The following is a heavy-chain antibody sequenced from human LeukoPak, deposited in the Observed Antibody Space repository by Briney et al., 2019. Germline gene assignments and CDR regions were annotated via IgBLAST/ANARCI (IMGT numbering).Heavy chain of an antibody. CDR2: INPNSGGT. CDR1: GYTFTGYY. D-gene: IGHD6-19*01. CDR3: ARERIAVAGWFDR. Sequence: ASVKVSCKASGYTFTGYYMHWVRQAPGQGLEWMGWINPNSGGTNYAQKFQGWVTMTRDTSISTAYMELSRLRSDDTAVYYCARERIAVAGWFDRWGQGTLVTVSS. V-gene: IGHV1-2*04. J-gene: IGHJ5*02.